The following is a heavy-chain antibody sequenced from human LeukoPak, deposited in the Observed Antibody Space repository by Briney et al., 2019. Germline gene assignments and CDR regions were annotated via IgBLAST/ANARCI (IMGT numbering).Heavy chain of an antibody. CDR1: GFTFGDYA. J-gene: IGHJ4*02. D-gene: IGHD3-3*01. V-gene: IGHV3-49*04. CDR2: IRSKAYGGTT. CDR3: TRDVLGVNYDFWSGPYDY. Sequence: GGSLRLSCTASGFTFGDYAMSWVRQAPGKGLEWVSFIRSKAYGGTTEYAASVKGRFTISRDDSKSIAYLQMNSLKTEDTAVYYCTRDVLGVNYDFWSGPYDYWGQGTLVTVSS.